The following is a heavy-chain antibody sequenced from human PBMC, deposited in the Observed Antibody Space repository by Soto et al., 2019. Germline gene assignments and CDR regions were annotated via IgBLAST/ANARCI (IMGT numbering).Heavy chain of an antibody. D-gene: IGHD2-15*01. Sequence: QVQLVQSGAEVQKPGASVKVSCKASGYTFTTYGITWVRQAPGQGLECVGWISAHDGHTSYAQKLQDRVTMTTDTSTSTAYMDLRSLRSDDSAVYYCARGQGEYCSGGSCYANYFYSGMDVWGQGTTVTVSS. CDR3: ARGQGEYCSGGSCYANYFYSGMDV. CDR2: ISAHDGHT. J-gene: IGHJ6*02. CDR1: GYTFTTYG. V-gene: IGHV1-18*01.